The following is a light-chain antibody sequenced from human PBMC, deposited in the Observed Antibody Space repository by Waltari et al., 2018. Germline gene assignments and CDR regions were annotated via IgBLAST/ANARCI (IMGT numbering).Light chain of an antibody. CDR2: DAI. Sequence: EIVLTQSPGTLSLSPWERATLSCRASQSVSGRYLAWYQQKPAQAPRLLIYDAISRGTGIPDRFSGSGSGTDFTLSINRLEPEDSAVYYCQQYDTSPQTFGQGTKVEI. V-gene: IGKV3-20*01. CDR1: QSVSGRY. CDR3: QQYDTSPQT. J-gene: IGKJ1*01.